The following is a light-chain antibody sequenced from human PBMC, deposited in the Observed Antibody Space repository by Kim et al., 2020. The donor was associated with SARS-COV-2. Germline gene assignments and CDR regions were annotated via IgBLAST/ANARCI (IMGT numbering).Light chain of an antibody. CDR3: HVWDSNTAV. Sequence: SYELTQPLSESVALGQTARITCGGSSIGAKSVHWYQQKPGQAPALVIYRDRNRPSGIPERFSGSNSGNTATLTISRAQAGDEADYYCHVWDSNTAVFGGGTQLTVL. V-gene: IGLV3-9*01. CDR1: SIGAKS. CDR2: RDR. J-gene: IGLJ3*02.